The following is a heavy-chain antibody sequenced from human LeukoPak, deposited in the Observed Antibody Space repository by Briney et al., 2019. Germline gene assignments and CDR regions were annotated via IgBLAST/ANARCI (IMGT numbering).Heavy chain of an antibody. J-gene: IGHJ4*02. CDR2: ISASGGSA. Sequence: GGSLRLSCAAYGFTFSTYVMSWVRQAPGKGLEWISDISASGGSADYADSVKGRFTFSRDNSKNTLYLQMNSLRAEDTAVYHCAKVGDGGNHLSFFDYWGQGALVTVSS. CDR1: GFTFSTYV. D-gene: IGHD1-14*01. CDR3: AKVGDGGNHLSFFDY. V-gene: IGHV3-23*01.